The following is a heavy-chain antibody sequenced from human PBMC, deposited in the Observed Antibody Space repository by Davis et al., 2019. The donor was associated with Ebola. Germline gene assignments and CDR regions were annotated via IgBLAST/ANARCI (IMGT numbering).Heavy chain of an antibody. J-gene: IGHJ6*02. D-gene: IGHD2/OR15-2a*01. Sequence: PSETLSLTCTVSGGSVSSGSYYWSWIRQPAGKGLEWIGRIYTSGSTNYNPSLKSRVTMSVDTSKNQFSLKLSSVTAADTAVYYCARWGTSDRLSWDYYYGMDVWGQGTTVTVSS. V-gene: IGHV4-61*02. CDR2: IYTSGST. CDR3: ARWGTSDRLSWDYYYGMDV. CDR1: GGSVSSGSYY.